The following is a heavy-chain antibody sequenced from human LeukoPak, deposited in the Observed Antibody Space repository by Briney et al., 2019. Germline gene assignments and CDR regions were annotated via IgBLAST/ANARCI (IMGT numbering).Heavy chain of an antibody. V-gene: IGHV4-39*01. CDR2: IYYSGST. CDR3: ARPNTYYYDSSGSGSDAFDI. CDR1: GGSISSSSYY. D-gene: IGHD3-22*01. J-gene: IGHJ3*02. Sequence: PSETLSLTCTVSGGSISSSSYYWGWIRQPPGKGLEWIGSIYYSGSTYYNPSLKSRVTISVDTSKNQFSLKLSSVTAADTAVYYCARPNTYYYDSSGSGSDAFDIWGQGTMVTVSS.